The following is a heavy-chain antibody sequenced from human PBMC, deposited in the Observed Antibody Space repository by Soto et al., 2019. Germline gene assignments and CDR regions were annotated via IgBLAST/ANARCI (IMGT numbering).Heavy chain of an antibody. D-gene: IGHD4-4*01. V-gene: IGHV3-30*18. CDR2: ISYDGSET. CDR1: GFTFSSYG. J-gene: IGHJ6*02. CDR3: AKDHYTRYYYYGMDV. Sequence: QVQLVESGGGVVQPGRSLRLSCAASGFTFSSYGMHWVRQAPGKGLEWVALISYDGSETNYADSVKGRFTISRDNSENTLYLQMNSLRPEDTAVYYCAKDHYTRYYYYGMDVWGQGTTVTVSS.